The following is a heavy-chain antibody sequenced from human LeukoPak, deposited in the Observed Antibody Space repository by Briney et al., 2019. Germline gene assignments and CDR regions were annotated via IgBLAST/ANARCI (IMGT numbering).Heavy chain of an antibody. CDR3: ATEFYGDLTQ. Sequence: GGSLRLSCAASEFTFSGNYMTWVRQAPGKGLEWVSVIYSGGGTYYADSVKGRFTISSDSSKSTLYLQLNSLRPEDTAVYYCATEFYGDLTQWGQGTLVTVS. V-gene: IGHV3-66*02. D-gene: IGHD4-17*01. CDR1: EFTFSGNY. J-gene: IGHJ4*02. CDR2: IYSGGGT.